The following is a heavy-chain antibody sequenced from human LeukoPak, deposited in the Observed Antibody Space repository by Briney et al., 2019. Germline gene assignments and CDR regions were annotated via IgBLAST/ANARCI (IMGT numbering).Heavy chain of an antibody. CDR1: GFTFSSYA. J-gene: IGHJ4*02. D-gene: IGHD6-19*01. Sequence: GGSLRLSCAASGFTFSSYAMHWVRQAPGKGLEWVATIKQDGRDKYYVDSVKGRFTISRDNAKNSLYLQMNSLRVEDTAVYHCVRYFTAVAPTLRLDYWGQGTLVTVSS. V-gene: IGHV3-7*03. CDR2: IKQDGRDK. CDR3: VRYFTAVAPTLRLDY.